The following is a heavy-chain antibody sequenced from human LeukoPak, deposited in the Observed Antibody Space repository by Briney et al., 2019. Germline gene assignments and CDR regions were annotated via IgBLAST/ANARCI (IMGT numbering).Heavy chain of an antibody. Sequence: PGGSLRLSCAASGFTFSSYGMRWVRQAPGKGLDWVAVISYDGSNKYYVDSVKGRFTISRDNSKNMLYLQTNSLRAEDTAVYYCAKNELLWFGEFDAFDIWGQGTMVTVSS. CDR1: GFTFSSYG. D-gene: IGHD3-10*01. CDR3: AKNELLWFGEFDAFDI. J-gene: IGHJ3*02. V-gene: IGHV3-30*18. CDR2: ISYDGSNK.